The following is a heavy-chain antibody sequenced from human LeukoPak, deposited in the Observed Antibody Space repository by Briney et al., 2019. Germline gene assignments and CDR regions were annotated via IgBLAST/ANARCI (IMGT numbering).Heavy chain of an antibody. Sequence: PGGSLRLSCAASGFTFSSYWMSWVRQAPGKGLEWVANIKQDGSEKYYVDSVKGRFTISRDNAKNSLYLQMNSLRAEDTAVYYCARAREYSSGWYRGLGFFDYWGQGTLVTVSS. CDR1: GFTFSSYW. CDR2: IKQDGSEK. D-gene: IGHD6-19*01. CDR3: ARAREYSSGWYRGLGFFDY. J-gene: IGHJ4*02. V-gene: IGHV3-7*01.